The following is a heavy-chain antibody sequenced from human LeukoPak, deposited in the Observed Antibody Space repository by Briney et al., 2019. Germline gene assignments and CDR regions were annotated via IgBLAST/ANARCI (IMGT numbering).Heavy chain of an antibody. J-gene: IGHJ5*02. Sequence: PSETLSLTCTASGGSISGYYWSWIRQPAGKGLEWIGRIYSGESINYNPSLKSRVTMSIDTSKNQFSLKLNSVTAADTAVYYCARDRSSSYTRDWFDPWGQGALVTVSS. D-gene: IGHD6-13*01. V-gene: IGHV4-4*07. CDR1: GGSISGYY. CDR3: ARDRSSSYTRDWFDP. CDR2: IYSGESI.